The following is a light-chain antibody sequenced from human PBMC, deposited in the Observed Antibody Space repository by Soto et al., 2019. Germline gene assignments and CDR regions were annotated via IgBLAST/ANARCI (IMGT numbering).Light chain of an antibody. CDR3: MLALQPLT. J-gene: IGKJ4*01. Sequence: DILMTQSPLSLPVTPGEPASISCRSSQSLLHGNEYNYLDWHLQKPGQSPQLLIYLISNRPSGVPERFSGSGSGTDFTLKISRVEAEDVGVYYCMLALQPLTFGGGTKVEIK. V-gene: IGKV2-28*01. CDR1: QSLLHGNEYNY. CDR2: LIS.